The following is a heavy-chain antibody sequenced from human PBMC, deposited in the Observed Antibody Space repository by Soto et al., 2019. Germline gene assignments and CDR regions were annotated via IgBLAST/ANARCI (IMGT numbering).Heavy chain of an antibody. Sequence: SSVKVSCKSSGYSFTGYSLSWVRQAPGQGLEWMGWISTYNGKTEYAQDFKGRVTLTTDTTTSTAYMEMRSLRSDDTAVYYCASGCHPIAYSFYVWGQG. CDR3: ASGCHPIAYSFYV. CDR2: ISTYNGKT. D-gene: IGHD2-15*01. CDR1: GYSFTGYS. V-gene: IGHV1-18*01. J-gene: IGHJ4*02.